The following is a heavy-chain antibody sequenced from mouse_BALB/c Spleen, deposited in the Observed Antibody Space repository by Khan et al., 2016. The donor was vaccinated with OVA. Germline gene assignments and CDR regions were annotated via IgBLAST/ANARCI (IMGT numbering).Heavy chain of an antibody. CDR1: GYTFTNYG. Sequence: QIQLVQSGPELKKPGETVKISCKASGYTFTNYGMNWVKQSPGKGLKWMGWINTNTGEPTYAEEFKGRFAFSLETSASTAYLQINNIKKEDTVTYFCARIRWLLPPMDYWGQGTSVTVSS. J-gene: IGHJ4*01. V-gene: IGHV9-3*02. CDR2: INTNTGEP. CDR3: ARIRWLLPPMDY. D-gene: IGHD2-3*01.